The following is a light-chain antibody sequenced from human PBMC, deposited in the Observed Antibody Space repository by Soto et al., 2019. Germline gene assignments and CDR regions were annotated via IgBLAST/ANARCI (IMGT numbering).Light chain of an antibody. V-gene: IGKV3-15*01. CDR3: QQYNNWPFT. CDR1: QSVSSN. CDR2: GAS. J-gene: IGKJ3*01. Sequence: EIVKTQSPATLSVSPGERATLSCRASQSVSSNIAWYQQKPGQAPRLLIFGASTRATGIPARFSGSRSGTESTLTISSLQSEDFGVYYCQQYNNWPFTFGPGTKVEIK.